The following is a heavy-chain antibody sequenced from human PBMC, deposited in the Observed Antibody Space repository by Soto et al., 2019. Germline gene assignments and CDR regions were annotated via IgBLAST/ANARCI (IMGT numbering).Heavy chain of an antibody. CDR3: AKLSADIVLVPAPYYYYGMDV. Sequence: GGSLRLSCAASGFTFSSYAMSWVRQAPGKGLEWVSAISGSGGSTYYADSVKGRFTISRDNSKNTLYLQMNSLRAEDTAVYYCAKLSADIVLVPAPYYYYGMDVWGQGTTVTVSS. V-gene: IGHV3-23*01. D-gene: IGHD2-2*01. J-gene: IGHJ6*02. CDR2: ISGSGGST. CDR1: GFTFSSYA.